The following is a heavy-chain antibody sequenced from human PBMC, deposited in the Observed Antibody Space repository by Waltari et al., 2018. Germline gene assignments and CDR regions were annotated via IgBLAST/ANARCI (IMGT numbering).Heavy chain of an antibody. CDR2: IYYSGST. CDR3: ATIRGSSSGSY. Sequence: QLRLQESGPGLVKPSETLSLTCTVSGGSISSSRYYWGWIRQPPGKGLEWIGSIYYSGSTYYNPSLKSRVTISVDTSKNQFSLKLSSVTAADTAVYYCATIRGSSSGSYWGQGTLVTVSS. CDR1: GGSISSSRYY. V-gene: IGHV4-39*07. D-gene: IGHD6-6*01. J-gene: IGHJ4*02.